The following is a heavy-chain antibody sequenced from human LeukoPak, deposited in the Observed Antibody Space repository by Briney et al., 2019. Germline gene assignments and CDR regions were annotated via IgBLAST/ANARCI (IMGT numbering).Heavy chain of an antibody. D-gene: IGHD4-17*01. CDR3: ARARTDLTTVTGYFDY. Sequence: PSETLSLTCTVSGGSISSSSYYWGWIRQPPVKGLEWIGSIYYSGSTYYNPSLKSRVTISVDTSKNQFSLKLSSVTAADTAVYYCARARTDLTTVTGYFDYWGQGTLVTVSS. J-gene: IGHJ4*02. CDR1: GGSISSSSYY. V-gene: IGHV4-39*07. CDR2: IYYSGST.